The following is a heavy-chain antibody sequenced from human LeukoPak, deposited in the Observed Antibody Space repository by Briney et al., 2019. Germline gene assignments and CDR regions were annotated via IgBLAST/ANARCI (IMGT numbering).Heavy chain of an antibody. V-gene: IGHV3-48*01. D-gene: IGHD3-22*01. CDR1: GFTVSSNS. Sequence: PGGSLRLSCTVSGFTVSSNSMSWVRQAPGKGLEWVSYISSSSSTIYYADSVKGRFTISRDNAKNSLYLQMNSLRAEDTAVYYCASLVVVITPIDYWGQGTLVTVSS. CDR3: ASLVVVITPIDY. CDR2: ISSSSSTI. J-gene: IGHJ4*02.